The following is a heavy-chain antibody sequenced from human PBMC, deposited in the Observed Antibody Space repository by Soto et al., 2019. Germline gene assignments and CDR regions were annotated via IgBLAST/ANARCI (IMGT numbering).Heavy chain of an antibody. CDR3: ARLSSVTARDFYYGMDV. V-gene: IGHV1-69*06. CDR2: VIPIFGSS. D-gene: IGHD2-21*02. Sequence: QVQLVQSGAEVRKPGSSVKVSCKASGGTFASYAINWVRQAPGQGLEWMGGVIPIFGSSNHAQRFQGRLSITADKSTSTAYMELTSLTSDDTAVYYCARLSSVTARDFYYGMDVWGQGTTVTVSS. CDR1: GGTFASYA. J-gene: IGHJ6*02.